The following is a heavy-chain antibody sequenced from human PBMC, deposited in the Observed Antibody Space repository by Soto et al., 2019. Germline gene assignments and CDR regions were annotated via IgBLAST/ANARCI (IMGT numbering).Heavy chain of an antibody. D-gene: IGHD4-4*01. Sequence: QVQLVQSGAEVKKPGSSVKVSCKASGGTFSSYAISWVRQAPGQGLEWMGGIIPIFGTANYAQKFQGRVTITADESTSTAYMELSSLSSEATAVYYGASPVDYKAYKVWFDPWGQGTLVTVSS. CDR1: GGTFSSYA. CDR2: IIPIFGTA. V-gene: IGHV1-69*12. CDR3: ASPVDYKAYKVWFDP. J-gene: IGHJ5*02.